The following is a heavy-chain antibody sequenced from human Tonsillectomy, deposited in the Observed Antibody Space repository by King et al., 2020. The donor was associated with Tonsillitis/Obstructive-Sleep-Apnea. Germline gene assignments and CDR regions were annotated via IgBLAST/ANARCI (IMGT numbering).Heavy chain of an antibody. CDR1: GFTFSSYW. J-gene: IGHJ5*02. D-gene: IGHD5-12*01. V-gene: IGHV3-74*01. CDR3: ARDLHQWLGGGGTEFDP. Sequence: VQLVESGGGLVQPGGSLRLSCAASGFTFSSYWMHWVRQDPGKGLVWVSRINSDGSSTSYADSVKGRFTISRDNAKNTLYLQMNSLRAEDTAVYYCARDLHQWLGGGGTEFDPWGQGTLVTVSS. CDR2: INSDGSST.